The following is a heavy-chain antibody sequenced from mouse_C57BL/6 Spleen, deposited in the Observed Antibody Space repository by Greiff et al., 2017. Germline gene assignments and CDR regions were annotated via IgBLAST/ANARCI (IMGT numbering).Heavy chain of an antibody. Sequence: VKLQEPGAELMKPGASVKLSCKATGYTFTGYWIEWVKQRPGHGLEWIGEILPGSGSTNYNEKFKGKATLTVDTSSSTAYMQLSSLTSEDSAVYYCARVGFPLECYYAMDYWGQGTSVTVSS. CDR2: ILPGSGST. D-gene: IGHD1-1*02. J-gene: IGHJ4*01. CDR3: ARVGFPLECYYAMDY. V-gene: IGHV1-9*01. CDR1: GYTFTGYW.